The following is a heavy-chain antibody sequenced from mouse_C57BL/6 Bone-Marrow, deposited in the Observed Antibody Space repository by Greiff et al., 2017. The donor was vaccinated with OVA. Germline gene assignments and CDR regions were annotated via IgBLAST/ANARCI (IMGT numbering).Heavy chain of an antibody. CDR3: ARMRSSYDAMDY. V-gene: IGHV1-19*01. CDR2: INPYNGGT. J-gene: IGHJ4*01. Sequence: VQLQQSGPVLVKPGASVKMSCKASGYTFTDYYMNWVKQSHGKSLEWIGVINPYNGGTSYNQKFKGKATLTVDKSSSTAYMELNSLTSEDSAVYYCARMRSSYDAMDYWGQGTSVTVSS. CDR1: GYTFTDYY. D-gene: IGHD2-10*01.